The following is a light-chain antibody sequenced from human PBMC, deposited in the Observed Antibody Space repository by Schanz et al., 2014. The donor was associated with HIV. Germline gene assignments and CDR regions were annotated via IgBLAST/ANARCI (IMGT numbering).Light chain of an antibody. CDR1: QRLSSSY. CDR3: QHYGDSRGT. V-gene: IGKV3-20*01. Sequence: EIVLTQSPGSLSLSPGGRATLSCGASQRLSSSYLAWYQQKRDQPPRLVIYATSTRAAGIPDRFSGTGSGTDFTLTISRLEPEDFAVYYCQHYGDSRGTFGGGTKVEIK. J-gene: IGKJ4*01. CDR2: ATS.